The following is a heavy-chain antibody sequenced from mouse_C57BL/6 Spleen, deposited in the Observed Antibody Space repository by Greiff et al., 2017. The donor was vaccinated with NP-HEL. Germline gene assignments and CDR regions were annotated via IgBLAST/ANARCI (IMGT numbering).Heavy chain of an antibody. D-gene: IGHD3-1*01. Sequence: VKLQESGAELVRPGASVKLSCKASGYTFTDYYINWVKQRPGQGLEWIARIYPGSGNTYYNEKFKGKATLTAEKSSSTAYMQLSSLTSEDSAVYFCARSGYLFYYAMDYWGQGTSVTVSS. J-gene: IGHJ4*01. CDR3: ARSGYLFYYAMDY. CDR1: GYTFTDYY. CDR2: IYPGSGNT. V-gene: IGHV1-76*01.